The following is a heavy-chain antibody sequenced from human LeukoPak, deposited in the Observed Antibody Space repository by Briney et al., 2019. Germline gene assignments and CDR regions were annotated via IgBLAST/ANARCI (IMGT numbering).Heavy chain of an antibody. J-gene: IGHJ3*02. Sequence: PSETLSLTCTVSGGSISSYYWIWIRQPPGKGLEWIGYIYYSGSTNYNPSLKSRVTISVDTSKNQFSLKLSSVTAADTAVYYCAACSGGSCYRNDAFDIWGQGTMVTVSS. D-gene: IGHD2-15*01. CDR3: AACSGGSCYRNDAFDI. CDR2: IYYSGST. CDR1: GGSISSYY. V-gene: IGHV4-59*01.